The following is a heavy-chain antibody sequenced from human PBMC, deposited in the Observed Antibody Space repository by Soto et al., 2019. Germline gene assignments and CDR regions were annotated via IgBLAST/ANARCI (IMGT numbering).Heavy chain of an antibody. V-gene: IGHV1-3*01. J-gene: IGHJ6*03. CDR2: INAGNGNT. D-gene: IGHD1-7*01. CDR3: ARDQYWNYGAWYYYMDV. CDR1: GYTFTSYA. Sequence: ASVKVSCKASGYTFTSYAMHWVRQAPGQRLEWMGWINAGNGNTKYSQKFQGRVTITRDTSASTAYMELSSLRSEDTAVYYCARDQYWNYGAWYYYMDVWGKGTTVTVSS.